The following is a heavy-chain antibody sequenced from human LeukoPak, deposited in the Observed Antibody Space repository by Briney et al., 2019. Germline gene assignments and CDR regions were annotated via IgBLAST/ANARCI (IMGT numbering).Heavy chain of an antibody. CDR3: AAGAARRSSYWYFDL. Sequence: PSETLSLTCTVSGGSISSYYWSWIRQPPGKGLEWIGYIYYSGSTNYNPSLKSRVTISVDTSKNQFFLKLSSVTAADTAVYYCAAGAARRSSYWYFDLWGRGTLVTVSS. CDR1: GGSISSYY. J-gene: IGHJ2*01. CDR2: IYYSGST. D-gene: IGHD6-13*01. V-gene: IGHV4-59*01.